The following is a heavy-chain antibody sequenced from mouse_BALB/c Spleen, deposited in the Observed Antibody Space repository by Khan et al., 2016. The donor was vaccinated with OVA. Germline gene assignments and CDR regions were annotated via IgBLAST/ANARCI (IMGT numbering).Heavy chain of an antibody. CDR1: GFTFTNYG. D-gene: IGHD2-14*01. CDR3: ARVGYNGTMDF. Sequence: QIQLVQSGPELKKPGETVQISCKASGFTFTNYGMNWVRQAPGKGLKWMGWINTYTGEPTCTDDFKGRFAFSLETSASTAYLQINSLKNEDTATYVCARVGYNGTMDFWGQGTTVTVSS. J-gene: IGHJ4*01. CDR2: INTYTGEP. V-gene: IGHV9-3-1*01.